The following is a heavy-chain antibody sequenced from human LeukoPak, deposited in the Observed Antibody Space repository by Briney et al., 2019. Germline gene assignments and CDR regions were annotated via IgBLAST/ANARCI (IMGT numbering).Heavy chain of an antibody. D-gene: IGHD3-16*01. V-gene: IGHV1-46*01. Sequence: ASVKVSCKASGYTLTNYNISWVRQAPGQGLEWMGIINPSGGSTSYAQKFQGRVTMTRDTSTSTVYMELSSLRSEDTAVYYCARDQYGGYNWFDPWGQGTLVTVSS. CDR2: INPSGGST. CDR3: ARDQYGGYNWFDP. CDR1: GYTLTNYN. J-gene: IGHJ5*02.